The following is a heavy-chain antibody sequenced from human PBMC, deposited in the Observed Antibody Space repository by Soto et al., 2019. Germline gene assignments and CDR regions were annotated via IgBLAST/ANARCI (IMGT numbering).Heavy chain of an antibody. CDR2: IKDGGRT. D-gene: IGHD5-12*01. J-gene: IGHJ4*02. V-gene: IGHV4-34*01. CDR1: GGSPSGYY. CDR3: ARGQEGVVATH. Sequence: QVQLQQWGAGLLKPSETLSLHCAVNGGSPSGYYWGWIRQPPGKGLGWIGEIKDGGRTNYSPSLKSRATISSDTANNQFSLRLYSVTAADTGVYYCARGQEGVVATHWDQGTLVTVSS.